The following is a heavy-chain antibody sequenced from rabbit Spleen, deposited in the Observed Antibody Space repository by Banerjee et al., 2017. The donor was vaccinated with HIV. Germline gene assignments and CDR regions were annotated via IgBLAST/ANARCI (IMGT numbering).Heavy chain of an antibody. V-gene: IGHV1S40*01. CDR1: GFDFSSSDY. D-gene: IGHD8-1*01. CDR2: IDGGSSGFT. Sequence: QSLEESGGDLVKPGASLTLTCTASGFDFSSSDYMCWVRQAPGKGLEWISCIDGGSSGFTYSATWAKGRFTCSKTSSTTVTLQMTSLTVADTATYFCARDAGSGPYIDGYFNLWGQGTLVTVS. J-gene: IGHJ4*01. CDR3: ARDAGSGPYIDGYFNL.